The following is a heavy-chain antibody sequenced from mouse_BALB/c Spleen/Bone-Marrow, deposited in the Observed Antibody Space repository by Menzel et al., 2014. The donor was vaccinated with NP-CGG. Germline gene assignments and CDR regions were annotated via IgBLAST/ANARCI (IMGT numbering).Heavy chain of an antibody. CDR1: GYSFTGYS. J-gene: IGHJ2*01. V-gene: IGHV1-25*01. D-gene: IGHD2-3*01. CDR2: ITPYNVGT. Sequence: EVQLQQSGPELVKPGASMKISCKAPGYSFTGYSMNWVKQSHGKNLEWIGLITPYNVGTSYNQKFKGKATLTVDKSSSTAYMERLSLTSEDSAVYYCARGGYYEALSYWGQGTTLTVSS. CDR3: ARGGYYEALSY.